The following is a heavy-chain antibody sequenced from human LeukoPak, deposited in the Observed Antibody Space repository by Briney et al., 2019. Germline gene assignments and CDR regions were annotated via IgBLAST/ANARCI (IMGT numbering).Heavy chain of an antibody. D-gene: IGHD2-15*01. V-gene: IGHV7-4-1*02. CDR3: ARDSTDYSTNWFDP. Sequence: ASVKVSCKASGYTFTSYAMNWVRQAPGQGLEWMGWINTNTGNPTYAQGFTGRFVFSLDTSVSTTYLQISSLKTEDAAVYYCARDSTDYSTNWFDPWGQGTLVTVSS. CDR2: INTNTGNP. CDR1: GYTFTSYA. J-gene: IGHJ5*02.